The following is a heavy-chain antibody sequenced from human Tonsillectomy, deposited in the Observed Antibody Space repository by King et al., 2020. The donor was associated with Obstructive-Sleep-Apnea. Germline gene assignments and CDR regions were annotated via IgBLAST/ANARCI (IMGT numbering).Heavy chain of an antibody. CDR2: ITGSGGST. CDR3: VKDLSSWTFDY. J-gene: IGHJ4*02. D-gene: IGHD2-15*01. Sequence: VQLVESGGGLVQPGGSLRLSCAASGFTFSSYAMTWVRQAPGKGLEWVSTITGSGGSTYYAASVKGRFTISRDNSKNTLYLQMNSLRAEDTAVYYCVKDLSSWTFDYWGQGTLVTVSS. CDR1: GFTFSSYA. V-gene: IGHV3-23*04.